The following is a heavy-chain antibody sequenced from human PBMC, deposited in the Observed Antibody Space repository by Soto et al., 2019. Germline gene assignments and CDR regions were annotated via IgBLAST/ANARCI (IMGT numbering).Heavy chain of an antibody. Sequence: GGSLRLSCAASGFTFSSYEMNWVRQAPGKGLEWVSYISTSGRTIYYADSVKGRFTISRDNAKNSLYLQMNSLRAEDTAVYYCARDFREGRPEITFDYWGQGTLVTVSS. CDR3: ARDFREGRPEITFDY. CDR1: GFTFSSYE. CDR2: ISTSGRTI. D-gene: IGHD1-20*01. V-gene: IGHV3-48*03. J-gene: IGHJ4*02.